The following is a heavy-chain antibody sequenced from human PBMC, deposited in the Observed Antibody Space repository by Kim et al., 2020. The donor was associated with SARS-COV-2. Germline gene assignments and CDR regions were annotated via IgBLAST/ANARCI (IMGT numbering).Heavy chain of an antibody. CDR1: GFTFSNHN. CDR3: ANDRDYIRGY. D-gene: IGHD4-4*01. CDR2: ISTSGTSV. J-gene: IGHJ4*02. Sequence: GGSLRLSCAASGFTFSNHNMNWVRQAPGKGLEWVSHISTSGTSVYYADSVKGRFTISRDNAKNSVYLQMNSLRDEDTAVYYCANDRDYIRGYWGQGTLVTVSS. V-gene: IGHV3-48*02.